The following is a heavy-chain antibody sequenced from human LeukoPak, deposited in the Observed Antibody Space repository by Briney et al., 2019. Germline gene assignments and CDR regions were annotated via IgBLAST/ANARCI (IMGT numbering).Heavy chain of an antibody. CDR3: TTTGPGSYYKGDY. J-gene: IGHJ4*02. D-gene: IGHD3-10*01. CDR2: IKSKTDGGTT. Sequence: GGSLRLSCAASGFTFSNAWMSWVLQAPGKGLEWVGRIKSKTDGGTTDYAAPVKGRFTISRDDSKNTLYLQMNSLKTEDTAVYYCTTTGPGSYYKGDYWGQGTLVTVSS. V-gene: IGHV3-15*01. CDR1: GFTFSNAW.